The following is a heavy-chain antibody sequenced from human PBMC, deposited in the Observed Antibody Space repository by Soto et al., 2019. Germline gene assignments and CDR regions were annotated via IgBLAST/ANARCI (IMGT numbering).Heavy chain of an antibody. CDR1: EYRSTSYW. CDR3: ARSFNTAMAGGYYFDY. CDR2: IYPGDSDT. D-gene: IGHD5-18*01. Sequence: PGESLKISCKGSEYRSTSYWIGWVRQMPGKGLEWMGIIYPGDSDTRYSPSFQGQVTTSADRSINTAYLQWSSLKASDTAMYYCARSFNTAMAGGYYFDYWGQGTLVTVSS. J-gene: IGHJ4*02. V-gene: IGHV5-51*01.